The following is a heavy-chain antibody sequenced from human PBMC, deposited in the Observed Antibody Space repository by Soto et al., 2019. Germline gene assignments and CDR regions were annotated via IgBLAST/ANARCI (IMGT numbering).Heavy chain of an antibody. V-gene: IGHV3-21*01. J-gene: IGHJ4*02. CDR1: GFTFSSYA. CDR3: ARGNCISTDCEYDH. D-gene: IGHD2-2*01. Sequence: EVQLVESGGGLVKPGGSLKLSCAASGFTFSSYAMNWVRQSPGEGLEWVSSITSSSTYIYYADSLKGRFSISRDNAKNSLYLQMNSLRAEDTAMYYCARGNCISTDCEYDHWGQGTLVTVSS. CDR2: ITSSSTYI.